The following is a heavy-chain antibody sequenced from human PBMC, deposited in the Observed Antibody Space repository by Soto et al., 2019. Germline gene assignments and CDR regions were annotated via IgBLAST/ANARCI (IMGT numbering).Heavy chain of an antibody. J-gene: IGHJ5*02. V-gene: IGHV4-34*01. D-gene: IGHD2-15*01. CDR2: INHSGST. CDR1: GGSFSGYY. CDR3: ARHGDNIVVVVAANNWFDP. Sequence: SETLSLTCAFYGGSFSGYYWSLIRQPPGKGLEWIGEINHSGSTYYNPSLKSRVTISVDTSKNQFSLKLSSVTAADTAVYYCARHGDNIVVVVAANNWFDPWGQGTLVTVSS.